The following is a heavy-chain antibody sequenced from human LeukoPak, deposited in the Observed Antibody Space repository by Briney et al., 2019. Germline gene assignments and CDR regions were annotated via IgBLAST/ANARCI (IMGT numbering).Heavy chain of an antibody. CDR3: ASFSGYYPLLDY. J-gene: IGHJ4*02. D-gene: IGHD3-22*01. V-gene: IGHV4-30-2*01. Sequence: PSQTLSLTCAVSGGSISSGGYSWSWIRQPPGKGLEWIGYIYHSGSTYYNPSLKSRVTISVDRSKNQFSLKLSSVTAADTAVYYCASFSGYYPLLDYWGQGTLVTVSS. CDR1: GGSISSGGYS. CDR2: IYHSGST.